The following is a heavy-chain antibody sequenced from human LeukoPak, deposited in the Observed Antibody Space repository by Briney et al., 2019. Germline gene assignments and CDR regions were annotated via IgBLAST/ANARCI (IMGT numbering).Heavy chain of an antibody. V-gene: IGHV3-11*03. J-gene: IGHJ4*02. Sequence: GGSLRLSCTASGFTFGDYAMSWVRQAPGKGLEWVSYISSSSSYTNYADSVKGRFTISRDNAKNSLYLQMNSLRAEDTAVYYCATGIAVAGSEEIYFDYWGQGTLVTVSS. CDR3: ATGIAVAGSEEIYFDY. CDR1: GFTFGDYA. D-gene: IGHD6-19*01. CDR2: ISSSSSYT.